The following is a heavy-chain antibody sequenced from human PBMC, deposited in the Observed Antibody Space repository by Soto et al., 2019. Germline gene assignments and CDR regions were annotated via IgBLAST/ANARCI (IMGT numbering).Heavy chain of an antibody. J-gene: IGHJ6*02. D-gene: IGHD4-17*01. CDR3: SSLKLMYGDYYGRTS. V-gene: IGHV1-69*01. CDR2: IIPILGTA. CDR1: GGTFNSYP. Sequence: QVQLVQSGAEVKKPGSSVKVSCKASGGTFNSYPISWVRQAPGQGLEWMGGIIPILGTANYAQKFQGRVTITADESTSTAYMELSSLRSEDTALYYCSSLKLMYGDYYGRTSGAKGPRSSSL.